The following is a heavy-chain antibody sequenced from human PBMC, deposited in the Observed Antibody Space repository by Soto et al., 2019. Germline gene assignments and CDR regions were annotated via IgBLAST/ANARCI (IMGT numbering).Heavy chain of an antibody. V-gene: IGHV3-53*01. D-gene: IGHD2-15*01. CDR1: GFSVSNNY. CDR2: IYSGGST. CDR3: ARGRVVALLPYYFDL. Sequence: GSLRLSCAASGFSVSNNYLNWVRQAPGKGLEWVSVIYSGGSTYYAGSVKGRFSISRDDSKNTLYLQMNSLRAEDTAVYYCARGRVVALLPYYFDLWGQGTLVTVSS. J-gene: IGHJ4*02.